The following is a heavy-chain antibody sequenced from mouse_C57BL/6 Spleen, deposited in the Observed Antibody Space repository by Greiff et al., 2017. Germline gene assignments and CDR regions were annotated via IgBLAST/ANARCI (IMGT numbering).Heavy chain of an antibody. CDR2: IYPGSGST. J-gene: IGHJ4*01. CDR3: ARGYAGYPYAMDY. D-gene: IGHD2-3*01. CDR1: GYTFTSYW. V-gene: IGHV1-55*01. Sequence: QVQLQQPGAELVKPGASVKMSCKASGYTFTSYWITWVKQRPGQGLEWIGDIYPGSGSTNYNEKFKSKATLTVDTSSSTAYMQLSSLTSEDSAVYYCARGYAGYPYAMDYWGQGTSVTVSS.